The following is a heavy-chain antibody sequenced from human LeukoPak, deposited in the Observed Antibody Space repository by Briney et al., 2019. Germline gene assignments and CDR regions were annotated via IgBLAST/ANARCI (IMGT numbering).Heavy chain of an antibody. J-gene: IGHJ4*02. D-gene: IGHD3-22*01. V-gene: IGHV3-30*03. CDR2: VSYDGNNE. CDR1: GFTVSSNY. Sequence: GGSLRLSCAASGFTVSSNYMSWVRQAPGKGLEWVAVVSYDGNNEYYADSVKGRFTISRDNSKNTLYLQMNSLRAEDTAVYYCARKYYYDSSGPYVRWGQGTLVTVSS. CDR3: ARKYYYDSSGPYVR.